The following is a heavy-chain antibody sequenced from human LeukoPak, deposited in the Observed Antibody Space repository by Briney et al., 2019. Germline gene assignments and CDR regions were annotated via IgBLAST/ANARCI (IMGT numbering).Heavy chain of an antibody. CDR1: GFTFSSYS. CDR2: INSYSSDI. CDR3: AELGITMIGGV. J-gene: IGHJ6*04. V-gene: IGHV3-21*01. D-gene: IGHD3-10*02. Sequence: PGGSLRLSCATSGFTFSSYSMTWVRQAPGKGLDWASSINSYSSDIYYADSVKGRSTISRDNAKNSLYLQMNSLRAEDTAVYYCAELGITMIGGVWGKGTTVTISS.